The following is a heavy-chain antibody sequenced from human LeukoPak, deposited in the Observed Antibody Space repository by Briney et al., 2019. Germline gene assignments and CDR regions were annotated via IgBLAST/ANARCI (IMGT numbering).Heavy chain of an antibody. CDR1: GGSISSYY. Sequence: SETLSLTCTVSGGSISSYYWSWIRQPPGKGLEWIGYIYYSGSTNYNPSLKSRVTISVDPSKNQFSLKLSSVTAADTAVYYCASQGYDSSGYAFDIWGQGTMVTVSS. CDR3: ASQGYDSSGYAFDI. CDR2: IYYSGST. D-gene: IGHD3-22*01. J-gene: IGHJ3*02. V-gene: IGHV4-59*01.